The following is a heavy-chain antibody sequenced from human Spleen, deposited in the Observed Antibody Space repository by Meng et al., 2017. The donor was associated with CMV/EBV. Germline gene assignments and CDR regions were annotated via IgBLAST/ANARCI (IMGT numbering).Heavy chain of an antibody. CDR1: GFTVSSNY. CDR3: ARYSRKLGHGYCSSTSCPHPLDY. CDR2: IYSGGST. D-gene: IGHD2-2*01. V-gene: IGHV3-66*02. J-gene: IGHJ4*02. Sequence: GESLKISCAASGFTVSSNYMSWVRQAPGKGLEWVSVIYSGGSTYYADSVKGRFAISRDNSKNTLYLQMNSLRAEDTAVYYCARYSRKLGHGYCSSTSCPHPLDYWGQGTLVTVSS.